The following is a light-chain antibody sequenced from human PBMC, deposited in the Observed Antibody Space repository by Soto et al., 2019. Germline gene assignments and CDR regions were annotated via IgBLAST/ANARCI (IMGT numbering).Light chain of an antibody. V-gene: IGLV7-46*01. CDR2: DTT. CDR3: LLSYNGPYV. J-gene: IGLJ1*01. CDR1: TGAVTNGHY. Sequence: TQVPSLTVSPGGRVALTCGSSTGAVTNGHYPYWFQQKPGQAPRTLIYDTTNRHSWTPARFSGYLLGGKAALTPSGAQTEDEAEYYCLLSYNGPYVFGTGTKVTVL.